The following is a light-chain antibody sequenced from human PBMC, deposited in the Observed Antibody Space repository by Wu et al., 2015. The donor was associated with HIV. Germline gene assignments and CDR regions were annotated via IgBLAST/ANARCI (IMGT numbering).Light chain of an antibody. J-gene: IGKJ1*01. CDR1: QDISSA. CDR3: QQFKSYPRT. Sequence: AIQLTQSPSSLSASVGDRVTITCRAGQDISSALAWYQQKPGNAPKLLIYDASSLESGVPSRFSGSGSGTDSTLTISSLQSDDFATYYCQQFKSYPRTFGQGTKVEI. V-gene: IGKV1-13*02. CDR2: DAS.